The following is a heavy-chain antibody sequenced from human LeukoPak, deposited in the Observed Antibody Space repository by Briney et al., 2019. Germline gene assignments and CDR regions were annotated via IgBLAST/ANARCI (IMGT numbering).Heavy chain of an antibody. V-gene: IGHV3-74*01. D-gene: IGHD3-10*01. J-gene: IGHJ3*02. CDR2: ISGDGSTI. Sequence: PGGSLRLSCAASGYTFSPYWMHWVRQAPGKGLVWVSDISGDGSTIVYADSVKGRFTISRDNAKNTLFLQMDSLGAEDTAVYYCARDRGTPDSFNSWGQGTVVTVSS. CDR3: ARDRGTPDSFNS. CDR1: GYTFSPYW.